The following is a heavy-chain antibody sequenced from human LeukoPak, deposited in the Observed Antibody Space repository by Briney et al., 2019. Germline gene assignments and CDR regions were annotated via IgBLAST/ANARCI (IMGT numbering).Heavy chain of an antibody. CDR1: GGSISSYY. J-gene: IGHJ4*02. D-gene: IGHD3-16*02. CDR3: ARDIYDYVWGSYRMAYFDY. CDR2: IYTSGST. Sequence: SETLSLTCTVSGGSISSYYWSWIRQPAGKGLELNGRIYTSGSTNYNPSLKSRITMSVDTSKNQFSLKLSSVTAADTAVYYCARDIYDYVWGSYRMAYFDYWGQGTLVTVSS. V-gene: IGHV4-4*07.